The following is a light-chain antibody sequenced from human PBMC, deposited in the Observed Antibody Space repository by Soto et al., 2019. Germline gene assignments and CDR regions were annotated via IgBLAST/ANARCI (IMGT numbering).Light chain of an antibody. CDR2: GNS. V-gene: IGLV1-40*01. CDR1: SSNIGAGYD. J-gene: IGLJ1*01. CDR3: QSYDSSLSAPYV. Sequence: QSVLTQPPSVSGAPRQRVTISCTWSSSNIGAGYDVHWYQQLPGTAPKLLLYGNSNRPSGVPDRFSGSKSGTSASLAITGLQAEDEADYYCQSYDSSLSAPYVFGTGTKVTVL.